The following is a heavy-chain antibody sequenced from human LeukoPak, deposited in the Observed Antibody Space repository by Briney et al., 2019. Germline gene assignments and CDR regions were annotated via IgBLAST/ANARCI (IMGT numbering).Heavy chain of an antibody. Sequence: GGSLRLSYAASGFTFSSYAMSWVRQAPGKGLEWVSVIYTAESTFYADSVKGRFIISRDNSKNTLYLQMNSLRVEDTAVYYCARGGYGSHDSSGYYYQWGQGTLVTVSS. CDR3: ARGGYGSHDSSGYYYQ. CDR1: GFTFSSYA. D-gene: IGHD3-22*01. J-gene: IGHJ4*02. CDR2: IYTAEST. V-gene: IGHV3-53*01.